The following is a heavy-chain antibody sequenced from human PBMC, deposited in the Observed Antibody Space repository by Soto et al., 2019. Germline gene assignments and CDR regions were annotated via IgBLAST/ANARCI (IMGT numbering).Heavy chain of an antibody. CDR1: GYTFTSYG. J-gene: IGHJ5*02. CDR2: INPSNGRT. D-gene: IGHD2-2*01. CDR3: ARDGGHCISTSCYFKLWFDP. Sequence: ASVKVSCKASGYTFTSYGISWVRQAPGQGLEWMGIINPSNGRTTYAQKFQGRVTMTRDTSTSTVYMELSSLRSEDTAVYYCARDGGHCISTSCYFKLWFDPWGQGTLVPVSS. V-gene: IGHV1-46*01.